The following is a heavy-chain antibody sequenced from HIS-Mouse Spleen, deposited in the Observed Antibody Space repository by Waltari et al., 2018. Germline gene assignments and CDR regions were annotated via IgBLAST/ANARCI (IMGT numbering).Heavy chain of an antibody. CDR2: ISGGGGRT. Sequence: EVQLLESGGGLVQPGGSLRLSCAASGFTFSSYAMGWVRQAPGEGLVWVSVISGGGGRTSYADSVKGRFTISRDNSKNTLYLQMNSLRAEDTAVYYCAPPGYWGQGTLVTVSS. CDR1: GFTFSSYA. J-gene: IGHJ4*02. CDR3: APPGY. V-gene: IGHV3-23*01.